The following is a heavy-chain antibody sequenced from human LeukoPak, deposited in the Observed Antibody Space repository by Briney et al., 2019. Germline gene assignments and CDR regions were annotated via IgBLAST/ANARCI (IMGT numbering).Heavy chain of an antibody. D-gene: IGHD6-19*01. CDR3: ARVAVAGQYYYYGMDV. J-gene: IGHJ6*02. Sequence: GASVKVSCKASGDTFSNYAINWVRQAPGQGLEWMGGIIPIFGTANYAQKFQGRVTITADESTSTTYMELSSLRSEDTAVYYCARVAVAGQYYYYGMDVWGQGTTVTVSS. CDR2: IIPIFGTA. CDR1: GDTFSNYA. V-gene: IGHV1-69*13.